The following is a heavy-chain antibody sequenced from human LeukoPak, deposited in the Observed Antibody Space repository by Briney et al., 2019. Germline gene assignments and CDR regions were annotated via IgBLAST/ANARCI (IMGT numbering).Heavy chain of an antibody. V-gene: IGHV5-51*01. J-gene: IGHJ4*02. CDR1: GYSFTRYW. CDR3: ARRLTYDSRAYYCLDY. CDR2: IYPGDSDT. D-gene: IGHD3-22*01. Sequence: GESLKISCKGFGYSFTRYWIGWVRQMPGKGLEWMGIIYPGDSDTRYSPSFQGQVTISADKSISTAYLQWSSLKASDTAMYYCARRLTYDSRAYYCLDYWGQGTLVTVSS.